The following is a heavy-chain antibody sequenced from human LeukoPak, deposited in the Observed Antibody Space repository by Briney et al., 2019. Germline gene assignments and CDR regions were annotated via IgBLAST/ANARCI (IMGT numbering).Heavy chain of an antibody. D-gene: IGHD7-27*01. CDR1: GFTFSRYW. V-gene: IGHV3-74*01. Sequence: GGSLRLSCAASGFTFSRYWMHWVRQAPGKGLVWVSSITSDGSSTSYADSVKGRFTISRDNAKNTLYLQMNSLRAEDTAVYFCARGNWGLSDYWGQGTLVTVSS. CDR2: ITSDGSST. J-gene: IGHJ4*02. CDR3: ARGNWGLSDY.